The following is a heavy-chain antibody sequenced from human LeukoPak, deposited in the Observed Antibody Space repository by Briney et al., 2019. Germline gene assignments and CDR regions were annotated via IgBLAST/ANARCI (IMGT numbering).Heavy chain of an antibody. CDR3: SRGRLWLGEYYFDY. V-gene: IGHV1-46*01. CDR2: LNPNSGST. J-gene: IGHJ4*02. CDR1: GGTFSSYA. Sequence: ASVKVSCKASGGTFSSYAISWVRQAPGQGLEWMGILNPNSGSTTYAQKFRGRVTMTRDTSTSTAYMELTSLKFDDTAVYYCSRGRLWLGEYYFDYWGQGTLVKVSS. D-gene: IGHD3-10*01.